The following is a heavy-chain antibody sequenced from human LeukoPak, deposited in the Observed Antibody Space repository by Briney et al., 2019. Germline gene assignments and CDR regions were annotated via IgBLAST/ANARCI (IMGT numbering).Heavy chain of an antibody. CDR3: ARPMFYGSGSDVFDY. J-gene: IGHJ4*02. Sequence: GGSLRLSCAASGFGFSSYSMIWVRQAPGKGLEWVSSISSSSSYIDHADSVKGRFTISRDNAKNSLYLQMNSLRAEDTAVYYCARPMFYGSGSDVFDYWGQGTLVTVSS. D-gene: IGHD3-10*01. CDR1: GFGFSSYS. V-gene: IGHV3-21*01. CDR2: ISSSSSYI.